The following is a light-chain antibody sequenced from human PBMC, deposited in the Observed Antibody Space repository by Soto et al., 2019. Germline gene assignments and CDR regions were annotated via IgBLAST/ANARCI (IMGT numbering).Light chain of an antibody. J-gene: IGLJ1*01. Sequence: QSALTQPASVSGSPGQSINISCTGTSSYVGGYNYVSWYQQHPGKAPKLMIYDVSNRPSGVSNRFSGSKSGNTASLTISGLQAEDEADYYCSSYTSSSTYVFGTGTKVTVL. CDR2: DVS. CDR1: SSYVGGYNY. V-gene: IGLV2-14*01. CDR3: SSYTSSSTYV.